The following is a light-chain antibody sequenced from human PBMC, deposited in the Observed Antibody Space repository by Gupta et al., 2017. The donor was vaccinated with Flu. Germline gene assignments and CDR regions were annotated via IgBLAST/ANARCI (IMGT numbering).Light chain of an antibody. Sequence: PSTLSASVGDRVTITCRASQSISSWLAWYQQKPGKAPKLLIYKASSLESGVPSRFSGSGSGTEFTLTISSLQPDDLATYYCQQYNSYPWTFGQGTKVEIK. CDR1: QSISSW. J-gene: IGKJ1*01. CDR2: KAS. CDR3: QQYNSYPWT. V-gene: IGKV1-5*03.